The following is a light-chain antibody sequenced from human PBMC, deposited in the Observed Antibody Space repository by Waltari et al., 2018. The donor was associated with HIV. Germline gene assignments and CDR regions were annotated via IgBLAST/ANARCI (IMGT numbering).Light chain of an antibody. Sequence: QSALTQPPSASGSPGQSVTLSCTGTSSDVGGYNYVSWHQQHPGKAPKLMIYDVIKRSSGVPDRFSGSKSGNTASLTVSGLQPEDEADDYCSSHAGSKVVFGGGTRLTVL. J-gene: IGLJ2*01. CDR3: SSHAGSKVV. CDR1: SSDVGGYNY. V-gene: IGLV2-8*01. CDR2: DVI.